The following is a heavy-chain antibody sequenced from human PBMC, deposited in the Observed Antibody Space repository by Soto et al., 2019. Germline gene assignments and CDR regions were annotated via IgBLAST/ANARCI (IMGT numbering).Heavy chain of an antibody. J-gene: IGHJ3*02. V-gene: IGHV4-30-4*01. D-gene: IGHD5-18*01. CDR2: IYYRGMT. CDR3: ARAQARNGYGQSFDI. CDR1: GASISSGVFY. Sequence: QVHLLESGPGLVKPSQTLSLTCTVSGASISSGVFYWSWIRQTPGKGLEWIGNIYYRGMTNYNPSLKSRPTISQDASGILFFLNLTSVTAADTAVYFCARAQARNGYGQSFDIWGQGSLVTVSS.